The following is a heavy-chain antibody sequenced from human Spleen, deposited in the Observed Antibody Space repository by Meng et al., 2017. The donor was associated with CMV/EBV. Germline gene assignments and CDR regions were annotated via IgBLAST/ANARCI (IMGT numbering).Heavy chain of an antibody. Sequence: GESLKISCVGSRFNFSSHYMNWVRQAPGKGLEWVAVISYEGSKTYYADSAKGRFTISRDNFNNTLYLQINSLRGEDTAVYFCARDSNYYGSGSYLDSWGQGALVTVSS. CDR2: ISYEGSKT. CDR1: RFNFSSHY. J-gene: IGHJ4*02. V-gene: IGHV3-30*03. CDR3: ARDSNYYGSGSYLDS. D-gene: IGHD3-10*01.